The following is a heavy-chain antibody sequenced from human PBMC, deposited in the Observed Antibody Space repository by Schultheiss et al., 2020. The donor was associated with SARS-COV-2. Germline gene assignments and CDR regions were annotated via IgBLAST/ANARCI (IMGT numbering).Heavy chain of an antibody. CDR1: GYTFSSYG. CDR2: IIPIFGTA. J-gene: IGHJ2*01. Sequence: SVKVSCKASGYTFSSYGISWVRQAPGQGLEWMGGIIPIFGTANYAQKFQGRVTITADESTSTAYMELSSLRSEDTAVYYCAREGGVVVTAINWYFDLWGRGTLVTVSS. CDR3: AREGGVVVTAINWYFDL. D-gene: IGHD2-21*02. V-gene: IGHV1-69*13.